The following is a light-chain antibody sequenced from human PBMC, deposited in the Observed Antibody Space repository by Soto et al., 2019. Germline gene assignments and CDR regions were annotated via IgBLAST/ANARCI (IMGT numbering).Light chain of an antibody. CDR3: SSYTSSNTEV. V-gene: IGLV2-14*01. Sequence: QSVLTQPASVSGSPGQSITISCTGTSSDVGGYGYVSWYQQHPGKAPKLMIYDVSNRPSGVSNRFSGSKSGNTASLTISGLQAEDEADYYCSSYTSSNTEVFGGGTKLTVL. CDR2: DVS. J-gene: IGLJ2*01. CDR1: SSDVGGYGY.